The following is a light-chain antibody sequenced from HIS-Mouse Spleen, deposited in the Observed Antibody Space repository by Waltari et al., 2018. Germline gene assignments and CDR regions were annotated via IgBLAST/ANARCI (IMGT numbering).Light chain of an antibody. Sequence: SYELTQPPSVSVSPGQTARITCSGDALPKKYAYWYQQKSGQAPVLVIYEDNKRPSGIPDGFSGSSSGTMATLTISGAQVEDEADYYCYSTDSSGNHRVFGGGTKLTVL. CDR1: ALPKKY. CDR2: EDN. J-gene: IGLJ2*01. CDR3: YSTDSSGNHRV. V-gene: IGLV3-10*01.